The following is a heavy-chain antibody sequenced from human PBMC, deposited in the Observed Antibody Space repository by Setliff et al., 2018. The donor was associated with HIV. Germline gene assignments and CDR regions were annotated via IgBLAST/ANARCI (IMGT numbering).Heavy chain of an antibody. Sequence: GESLKISCQGYGYTFSNRWIGWVRQVPGKGLEWMGCIFPSDSDKRYSPSFQGQVTISFDKSITTAYPQWRSLKASDSAMYYCTRRRRAPGIEDLEAYWGQGTLVTVSS. D-gene: IGHD1-26*01. J-gene: IGHJ4*02. CDR1: GYTFSNRW. CDR2: IFPSDSDK. CDR3: TRRRRAPGIEDLEAY. V-gene: IGHV5-51*01.